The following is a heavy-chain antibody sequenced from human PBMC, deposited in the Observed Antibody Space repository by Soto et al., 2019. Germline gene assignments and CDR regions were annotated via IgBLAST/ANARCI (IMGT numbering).Heavy chain of an antibody. D-gene: IGHD3-10*01. J-gene: IGHJ4*02. CDR2: IYTSGST. V-gene: IGHV4-4*07. Sequence: PSSTLSLTCTVSGASISGFYWSWIRKSAGKGLEWIGRIYTSGSTNYNPSLKSRVTMSVDTSKNQFSLKLSSVTAADTAVYYCARGYYGSGSYRVYFDYWGQGTLVTVSS. CDR1: GASISGFY. CDR3: ARGYYGSGSYRVYFDY.